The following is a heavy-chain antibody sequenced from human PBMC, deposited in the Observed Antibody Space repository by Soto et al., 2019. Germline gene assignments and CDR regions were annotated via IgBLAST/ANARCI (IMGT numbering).Heavy chain of an antibody. CDR1: GYSFTSYW. J-gene: IGHJ4*02. CDR3: ARQLGYCSGGSCYFDY. V-gene: IGHV5-51*01. CDR2: IYPGDSDT. D-gene: IGHD2-15*01. Sequence: GESLKISCKGSGYSFTSYWIGWVRQMPGKGLEWMGIIYPGDSDTRYSPSFQGQVTISADKSISTAYLQWSSLKASDTAMYYCARQLGYCSGGSCYFDYWGQGTLVTVSS.